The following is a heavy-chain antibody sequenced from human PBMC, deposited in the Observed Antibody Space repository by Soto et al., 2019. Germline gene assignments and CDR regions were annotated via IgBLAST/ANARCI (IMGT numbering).Heavy chain of an antibody. V-gene: IGHV3-23*01. CDR1: GFTFSSYA. D-gene: IGHD2-15*01. J-gene: IGHJ4*02. CDR3: AKSRVVVAREGGY. CDR2: ISGSGGST. Sequence: GGSLRLSCAASGFTFSSYAMSWVRQAPGKGLEWVSAISGSGGSTYYADPVKGRFTISRGNSKNTLYLQMNSLKAEDTAVYYCAKSRVVVAREGGYWGQGTLVTVSS.